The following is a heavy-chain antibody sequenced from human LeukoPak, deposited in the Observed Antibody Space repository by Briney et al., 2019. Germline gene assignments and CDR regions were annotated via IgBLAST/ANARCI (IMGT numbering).Heavy chain of an antibody. D-gene: IGHD4-17*01. CDR1: GYTFTSYY. CDR2: INPSGGST. Sequence: ASVKVSCKASGYTFTSYYMHWVRQAPGQGLEWMGIINPSGGSTSYAQKFQGRVTMTRDTSTSTVYMELSSLRSEDTAVYYCARGGYGDYALNWFDPWGQGTLVTVSS. V-gene: IGHV1-46*01. J-gene: IGHJ5*02. CDR3: ARGGYGDYALNWFDP.